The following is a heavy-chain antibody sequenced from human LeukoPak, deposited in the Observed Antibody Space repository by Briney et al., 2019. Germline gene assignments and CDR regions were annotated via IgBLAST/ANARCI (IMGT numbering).Heavy chain of an antibody. CDR1: GFTFSSYG. CDR2: ISYDGSNK. V-gene: IGHV3-30*18. CDR3: AKSTTVTQRGYFDY. D-gene: IGHD4-17*01. Sequence: GGSLRLSCAASGFTFSSYGMHWVRQAPAKGLEWVAIISYDGSNKYYADSVKGRFTISRDNSKNTLYLQMNSLRAGDTAVYYCAKSTTVTQRGYFDYWGQGTLVTVSS. J-gene: IGHJ4*02.